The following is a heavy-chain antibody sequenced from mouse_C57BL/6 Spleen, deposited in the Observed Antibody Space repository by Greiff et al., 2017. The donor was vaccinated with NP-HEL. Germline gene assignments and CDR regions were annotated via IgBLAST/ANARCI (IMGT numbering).Heavy chain of an antibody. CDR2: ISSGSSTI. V-gene: IGHV5-17*01. Sequence: EVKVVESGGGLVKPGGSLKLSCAASGFTFSDYGMHWVRQAPEKGLEWVAYISSGSSTIYYADTVKGRFTISRDNAKNTLFLQMTSLRSEDTAMYYCARGATVAHWYFDVWGTGTTVTVSS. CDR3: ARGATVAHWYFDV. CDR1: GFTFSDYG. J-gene: IGHJ1*03. D-gene: IGHD1-1*01.